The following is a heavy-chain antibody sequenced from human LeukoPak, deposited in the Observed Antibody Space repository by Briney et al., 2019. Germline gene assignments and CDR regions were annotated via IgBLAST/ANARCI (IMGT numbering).Heavy chain of an antibody. V-gene: IGHV3-21*01. CDR1: GFTFSSYS. CDR2: ISSSSYI. D-gene: IGHD3-22*01. J-gene: IGHJ4*02. Sequence: GGSLRLSCAASGFTFSSYSMTWVRQAPGKGLEWVSSISSSSYIYYADSVKGRFTISRDNAKNSLYLQMNSLRAEDTAVYYCARSDSSGYYYREDYWGQGTLVTVSS. CDR3: ARSDSSGYYYREDY.